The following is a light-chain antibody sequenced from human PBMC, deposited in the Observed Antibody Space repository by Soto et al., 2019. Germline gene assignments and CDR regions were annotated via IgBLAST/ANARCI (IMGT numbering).Light chain of an antibody. Sequence: QSALTQPASVSGSPGQSITLSCTGTSSDVGGYNYVSWYQQHPGKAPKLMIHEVSNRPSGVSNRFAGSKSGSTASLTISGLQAEDEADYYCSSYTNRNTWVFGGGTKLTVL. J-gene: IGLJ3*02. CDR3: SSYTNRNTWV. CDR2: EVS. V-gene: IGLV2-14*01. CDR1: SSDVGGYNY.